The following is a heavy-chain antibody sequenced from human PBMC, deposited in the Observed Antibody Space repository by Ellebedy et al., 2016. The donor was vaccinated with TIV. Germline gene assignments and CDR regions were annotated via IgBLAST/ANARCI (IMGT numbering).Heavy chain of an antibody. CDR1: GGSISSSSYY. CDR3: AGQRRLGHY. Sequence: SETLSLTXTVSGGSISSSSYYWGWIRQPPGKGLEWIGSIYYSGSTNYNSSLKSRVTISVDTSKNQFSLKLSSVTAADTAVYYCAGQRRLGHYWGQGTLVTVSS. J-gene: IGHJ4*02. D-gene: IGHD6-25*01. V-gene: IGHV4-39*07. CDR2: IYYSGST.